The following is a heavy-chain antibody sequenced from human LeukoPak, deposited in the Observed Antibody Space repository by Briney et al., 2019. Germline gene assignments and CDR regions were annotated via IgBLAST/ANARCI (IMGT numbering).Heavy chain of an antibody. Sequence: PGGSLRLSCAASGFTFSNYGMHWVRQAPGKGLEWVAFIRYDGSNKYYADSVKGRFTISRDNSKNTLYLQMNRLRAEETSVYYCVIDFITWGQGDLVTVSS. D-gene: IGHD3-10*01. J-gene: IGHJ4*02. CDR2: IRYDGSNK. CDR3: VIDFIT. CDR1: GFTFSNYG. V-gene: IGHV3-30*02.